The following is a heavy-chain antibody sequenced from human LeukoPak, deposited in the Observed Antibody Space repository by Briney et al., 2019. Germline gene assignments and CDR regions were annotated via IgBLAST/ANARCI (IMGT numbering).Heavy chain of an antibody. CDR2: INVDGSAE. CDR3: ARDKGWLHLGD. Sequence: GGSLRLSCAASGFTFTSHWMTWARQAPGKGLEWVANINVDGSAEQYVESVKGRFTISRDNAKNALYLQMNSLRAEDAAVYYCARDKGWLHLGDWGQGTLVTVSS. D-gene: IGHD5-24*01. CDR1: GFTFTSHW. V-gene: IGHV3-7*01. J-gene: IGHJ4*02.